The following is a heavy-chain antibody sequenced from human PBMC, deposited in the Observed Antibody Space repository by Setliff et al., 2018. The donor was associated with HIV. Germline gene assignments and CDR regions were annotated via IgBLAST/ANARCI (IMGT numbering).Heavy chain of an antibody. CDR1: GFTFSVHG. J-gene: IGHJ6*02. Sequence: GGSLRLSCAASGFTFSVHGMHWVRQAPGEGLEWVAFINYDESSEYYADSVKGRVSISRDNSKNTVDLHMNSLRAEDTAVYYCARDHADSSGWYGWHYYYYGMDVWGQGTTVTVSS. CDR2: INYDESSE. V-gene: IGHV3-30*02. D-gene: IGHD6-19*01. CDR3: ARDHADSSGWYGWHYYYYGMDV.